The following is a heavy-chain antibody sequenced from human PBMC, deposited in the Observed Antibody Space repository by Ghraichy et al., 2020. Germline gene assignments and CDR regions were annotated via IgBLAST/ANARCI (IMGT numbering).Heavy chain of an antibody. D-gene: IGHD4-17*01. Sequence: SETLSLTCTVSGGSISSGGYYWSWIRQHPGKGLEWIGYIYYSGSTYYNPSLKSRVTISVDTSKNQFSLKLSSVTAADTAVYYCAREVFSTVTTIRYGMDVWGQGTTVTVSS. CDR3: AREVFSTVTTIRYGMDV. J-gene: IGHJ6*02. CDR2: IYYSGST. CDR1: GGSISSGGYY. V-gene: IGHV4-31*03.